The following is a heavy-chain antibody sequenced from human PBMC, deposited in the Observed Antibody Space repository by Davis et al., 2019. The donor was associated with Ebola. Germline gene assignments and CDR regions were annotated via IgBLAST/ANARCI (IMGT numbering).Heavy chain of an antibody. V-gene: IGHV4-4*02. D-gene: IGHD6-19*01. CDR3: ARLRAVAELHFDY. CDR2: IYHSGST. J-gene: IGHJ4*02. CDR1: GGPISSSNW. Sequence: PSETLSLTCAVSGGPISSSNWWSWVRQPPGKGLEWIGEIYHSGSTNYNPSLKSRVTISVDKSKNQFSLKLSSVTAADTAVYYCARLRAVAELHFDYWGQGTLVTVSS.